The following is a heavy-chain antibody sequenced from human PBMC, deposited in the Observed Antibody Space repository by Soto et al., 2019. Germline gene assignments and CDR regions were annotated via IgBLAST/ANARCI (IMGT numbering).Heavy chain of an antibody. Sequence: GGSLRLSCAASGFTFSSYSMNWVRQAPGKGLEWVSYICSSSSTIYYADSVKGRFTISRDNAKNSLYLQMNSLRDEDTAVYYCARPEYSSSSYGMDVWGQGTTVTVSS. V-gene: IGHV3-48*02. CDR2: ICSSSSTI. CDR3: ARPEYSSSSYGMDV. D-gene: IGHD6-6*01. J-gene: IGHJ6*02. CDR1: GFTFSSYS.